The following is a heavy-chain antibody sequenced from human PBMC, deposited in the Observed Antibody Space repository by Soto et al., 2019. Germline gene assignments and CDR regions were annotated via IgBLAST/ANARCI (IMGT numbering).Heavy chain of an antibody. J-gene: IGHJ4*02. CDR2: IYYSGST. V-gene: IGHV4-61*01. Sequence: SETLSLTCTVSGGSVSSGSYYWSWIRQPPGKGLECIGYIYYSGSTNYNPSLKSRVTISVDTSKNQFSLKLSSVTAADTAVYYCARVSSSWGLVNYFDLWGQGTLVTVSS. CDR3: ARVSSSWGLVNYFDL. CDR1: GGSVSSGSYY. D-gene: IGHD6-13*01.